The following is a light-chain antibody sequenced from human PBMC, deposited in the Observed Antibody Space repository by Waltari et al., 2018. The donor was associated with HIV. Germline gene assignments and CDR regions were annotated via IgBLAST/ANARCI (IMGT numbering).Light chain of an antibody. V-gene: IGKV1-39*01. J-gene: IGKJ2*01. CDR3: QQSYSTPPT. CDR1: QIIISY. CDR2: AAS. Sequence: DIQMTQSPSSLSASVGDSVTFTCRASQIIISYLNWYQQKPGKAPKLLIYAASSLQSGVPSRFSGSGSGTDFTLTNSSLQPEDFATYYCQQSYSTPPTFGQGTKLEI.